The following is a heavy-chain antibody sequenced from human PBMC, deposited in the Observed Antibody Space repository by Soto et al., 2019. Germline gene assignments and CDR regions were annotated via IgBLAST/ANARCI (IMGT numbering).Heavy chain of an antibody. D-gene: IGHD2-15*01. J-gene: IGHJ3*02. V-gene: IGHV3-21*01. Sequence: PGGSLRLSCAASGFPFSSYSMNWVRQAPGKGLEWVSSISSSSSYIYYADSVKGRFTISRDNAKNSLYLQMNSLRAEDTAVYYCARDLAACAFDIWGQGTMVTVSS. CDR3: ARDLAACAFDI. CDR1: GFPFSSYS. CDR2: ISSSSSYI.